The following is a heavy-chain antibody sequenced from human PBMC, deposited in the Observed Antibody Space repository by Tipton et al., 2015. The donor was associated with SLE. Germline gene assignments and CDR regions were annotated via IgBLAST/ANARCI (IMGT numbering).Heavy chain of an antibody. V-gene: IGHV3-21*01. CDR2: ISSSSSYI. CDR1: GFTLSSYG. D-gene: IGHD1/OR15-1a*01. CDR3: ARETGRTGNAFDI. Sequence: SLRLSCAASGFTLSSYGIHWVRQAPGKGLEWVSSISSSSSYIYYADSVKGRFTISRDNAKNSLYLQMNSLRAEDTAVYYCARETGRTGNAFDIWGQGTMVTVSS. J-gene: IGHJ3*02.